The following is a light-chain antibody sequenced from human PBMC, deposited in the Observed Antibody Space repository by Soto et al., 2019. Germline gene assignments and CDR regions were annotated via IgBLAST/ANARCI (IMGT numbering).Light chain of an antibody. CDR3: QQYGSSPT. CDR1: QSVRSSF. CDR2: GAS. Sequence: EIVLTQSPGTLSLSPGEGATLSCRASQSVRSSFLAWYQQKPGQAPSLLIYGASSRATGIPDRFSGGGSGTDLTLTITTQEPEDLAVYYCQQYGSSPTFGGGTKVEIK. V-gene: IGKV3-20*01. J-gene: IGKJ4*01.